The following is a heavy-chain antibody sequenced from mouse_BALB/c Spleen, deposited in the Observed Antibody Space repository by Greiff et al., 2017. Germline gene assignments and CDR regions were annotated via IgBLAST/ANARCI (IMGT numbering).Heavy chain of an antibody. CDR3: ASSIYYDYYFDY. CDR1: GYSITSDYA. CDR2: ISYSGST. Sequence: EVKLVESGPGLVKPSQSLSLTCTVTGYSITSDYAWNWIRQFPGNKLEWMGYISYSGSTSYNPSLKSRISITRDTSKNQFFLQLNSVTTEDTATYYCASSIYYDYYFDYWGQGTTLTVSS. J-gene: IGHJ2*01. V-gene: IGHV3-2*02. D-gene: IGHD2-4*01.